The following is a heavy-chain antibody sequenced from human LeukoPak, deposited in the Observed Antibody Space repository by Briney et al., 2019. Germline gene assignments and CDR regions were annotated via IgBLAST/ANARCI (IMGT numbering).Heavy chain of an antibody. CDR2: INHSGST. V-gene: IGHV4-34*01. J-gene: IGHJ5*02. Sequence: PSETLPLTCAVYGVSFSGYYWSWIRQPPGKGLEWIGEINHSGSTNYNPSLKSRVTISVDTSKNQFSLKLSSVTAADTAVYYCARGHPYYAWGQGTLVTVSS. D-gene: IGHD1-26*01. CDR3: ARGHPYYA. CDR1: GVSFSGYY.